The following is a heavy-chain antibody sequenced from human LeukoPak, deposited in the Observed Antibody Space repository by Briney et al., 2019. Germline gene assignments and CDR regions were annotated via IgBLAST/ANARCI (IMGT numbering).Heavy chain of an antibody. Sequence: GRSLRLACAASGLTLSSHGMQSVRQAPGKGLGWEAAIRYDGSNKYYADPVKGRFTISSDNSKNPLYLQMNSLGAEDTAVYYCARGGDIVVVPAAVYFDYWGQGTLVTVSS. CDR3: ARGGDIVVVPAAVYFDY. J-gene: IGHJ4*02. V-gene: IGHV3-33*01. D-gene: IGHD2-2*01. CDR1: GLTLSSHG. CDR2: IRYDGSNK.